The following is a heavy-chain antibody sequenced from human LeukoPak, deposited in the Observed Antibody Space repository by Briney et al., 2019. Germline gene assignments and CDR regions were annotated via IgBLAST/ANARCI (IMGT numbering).Heavy chain of an antibody. D-gene: IGHD2-2*02. CDR3: AGCVRRYPDY. CDR2: IYYDGST. V-gene: IGHV4-39*02. Sequence: PSETLSLTCTVSGASFSRSTYYWGWIRQPRGRGLEWIGSIYYDGSTHYNPSLKSRVIISVDTSKNHFSLRLSSVPAADTAVYYCAGCVRRYPDYWGQGTLVTVSS. J-gene: IGHJ4*02. CDR1: GASFSRSTYY.